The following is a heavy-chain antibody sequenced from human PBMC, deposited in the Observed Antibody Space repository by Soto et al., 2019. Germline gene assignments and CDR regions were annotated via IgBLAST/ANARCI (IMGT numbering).Heavy chain of an antibody. CDR1: GFTFANAW. D-gene: IGHD6-6*01. CDR2: IKSKRDGGTT. Sequence: EVQLVESGGVLVNPGGSLRLSCAASGFTFANAWMSWVRQAPGKGLERAARIKSKRDGGTTAYAMPVKGRFIISRDDSKDTLYFQMNRLKTEDTDVYYCTTGRLGGSSNTHYWGQGTLVTVS. CDR3: TTGRLGGSSNTHY. V-gene: IGHV3-15*01. J-gene: IGHJ4*02.